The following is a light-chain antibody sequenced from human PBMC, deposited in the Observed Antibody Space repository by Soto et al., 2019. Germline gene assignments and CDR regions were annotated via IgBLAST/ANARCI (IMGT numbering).Light chain of an antibody. CDR2: KVS. Sequence: DSRINQFPSTLSASVGDRGTITCRASQSIDRALAWYQQQPGKAPKFLIFKVSTLESGVPSRFSGSGSGTEFTLTISSLQPDDFGTYYCQQHKSYPRTFGQGTKVESK. J-gene: IGKJ1*01. CDR3: QQHKSYPRT. V-gene: IGKV1-5*03. CDR1: QSIDRA.